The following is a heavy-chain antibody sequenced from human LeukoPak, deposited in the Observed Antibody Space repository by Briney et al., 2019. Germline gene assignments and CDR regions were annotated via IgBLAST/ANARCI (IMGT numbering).Heavy chain of an antibody. J-gene: IGHJ4*02. V-gene: IGHV3-11*01. CDR3: ARGTSGWYRGFDS. CDR2: IISSGNTI. Sequence: SLRPSCAASGFTFSDYYMSSIRQAPGKGLEWASYIISSGNTIYYAESVKGRFTISRDNAKNSLYQQMNSLRAEDTAVYYCARGTSGWYRGFDSWGQGTLVSVSS. D-gene: IGHD6-19*01. CDR1: GFTFSDYY.